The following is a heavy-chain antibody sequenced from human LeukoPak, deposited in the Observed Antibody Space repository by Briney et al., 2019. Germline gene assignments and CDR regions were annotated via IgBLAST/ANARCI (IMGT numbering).Heavy chain of an antibody. CDR3: AREPSSWYYFDY. CDR1: GGSISSYY. Sequence: SETLFLTCTVSGGSISSYYWSWIRQPPGKGLEWIGYIYYSGSTNYNPSLKSRVTISVDTSKNQFSLKLSSVTAADTAVYYCAREPSSWYYFDYWGQGTLVTVSS. CDR2: IYYSGST. V-gene: IGHV4-59*01. J-gene: IGHJ4*02. D-gene: IGHD6-13*01.